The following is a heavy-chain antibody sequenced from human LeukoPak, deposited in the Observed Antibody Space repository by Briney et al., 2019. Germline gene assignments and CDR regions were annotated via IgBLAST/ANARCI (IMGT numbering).Heavy chain of an antibody. J-gene: IGHJ5*02. CDR2: INPSGGST. D-gene: IGHD1-26*01. CDR1: GYTFTSYY. CDR3: AREEWELPPTPYNWFDP. Sequence: ASVKVSCKASGYTFTSYYMHWVRQAPGQGLEWMGIINPSGGSTSYAQKLQGRVTMTRDTSTSTVYMELSSLRSEDTAVYYCAREEWELPPTPYNWFDPWGQGTLVTVSS. V-gene: IGHV1-46*03.